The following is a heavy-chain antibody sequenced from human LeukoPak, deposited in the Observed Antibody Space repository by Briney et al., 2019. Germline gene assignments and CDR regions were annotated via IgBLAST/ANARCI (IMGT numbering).Heavy chain of an antibody. CDR1: GFTFSNYG. CDR2: IWYDGSNK. J-gene: IGHJ4*02. V-gene: IGHV3-33*01. Sequence: AGGSLRLSCAASGFTFSNYGMHWVRQAPGKGLEWVAVIWYDGSNKYYADSVKGRFTLSRDNSKNTLFLQMNSLRPEDTAVYFCARDLTQLALFDYWGQGTLVTVPS. CDR3: ARDLTQLALFDY. D-gene: IGHD6-13*01.